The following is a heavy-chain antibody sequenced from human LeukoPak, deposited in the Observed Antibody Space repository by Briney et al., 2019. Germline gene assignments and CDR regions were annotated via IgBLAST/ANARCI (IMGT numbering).Heavy chain of an antibody. V-gene: IGHV3-43*01. J-gene: IGHJ4*02. CDR1: GFRFDEYT. CDR3: ARDIHGGGWLTMVRGVSFDS. Sequence: GGSLRLSCAASGFRFDEYTMHWVRQCPGKTLEWMSLISPDGDNIYYADSVKGRLIISRDNRKNSLFLQIDSLRTEDSAWYYCARDIHGGGWLTMVRGVSFDSWGLGTLVTVSS. D-gene: IGHD3-10*01. CDR2: ISPDGDNI.